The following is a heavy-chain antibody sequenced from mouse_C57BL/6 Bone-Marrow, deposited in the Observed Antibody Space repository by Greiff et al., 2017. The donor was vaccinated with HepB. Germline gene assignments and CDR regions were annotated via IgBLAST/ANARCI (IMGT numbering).Heavy chain of an antibody. V-gene: IGHV1-64*01. D-gene: IGHD1-1*01. CDR2: INPNSGST. J-gene: IGHJ4*01. Sequence: QVQLQQPGAELVKPGASVKLSCKASGYTFTSYWIHWVKQRPGQGLEWIGMINPNSGSTNYNEKLKSKATLTVDKSSSTAYMQLISLTSEDSAVYYFASPYYCGSSYYYAIDYWGQGTSVTFSS. CDR3: ASPYYCGSSYYYAIDY. CDR1: GYTFTSYW.